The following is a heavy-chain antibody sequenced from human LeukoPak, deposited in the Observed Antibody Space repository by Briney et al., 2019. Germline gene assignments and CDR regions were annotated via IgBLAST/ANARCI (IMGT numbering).Heavy chain of an antibody. J-gene: IGHJ4*02. Sequence: GSLRLSCAASGFTFSSYWMHWVRQAPGKGLVWVSRINSDGSSTSYADSAKGRFTISRDNSKNTLYLQMNTLRAEDTAVYYCAKALEGFSNVSPFHYWGRGTLVTVSS. CDR1: GFTFSSYW. CDR3: AKALEGFSNVSPFHY. CDR2: INSDGSST. D-gene: IGHD3-3*02. V-gene: IGHV3-74*01.